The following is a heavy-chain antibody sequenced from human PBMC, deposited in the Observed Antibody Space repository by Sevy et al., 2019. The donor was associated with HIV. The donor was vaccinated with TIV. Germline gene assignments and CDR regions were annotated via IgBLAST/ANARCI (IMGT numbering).Heavy chain of an antibody. J-gene: IGHJ5*02. D-gene: IGHD2-15*01. CDR1: GGSISSSSYY. V-gene: IGHV4-39*01. Sequence: SETLSLTCTVSGGSISSSSYYWGWIRQPPGKGLEWIGSIYYSGSTYYNPSLKSRVTISVDTSKNQFSLKLSSVTAADTAVYYCARLDVVETPYWFDPSGQGTLVTVSS. CDR2: IYYSGST. CDR3: ARLDVVETPYWFDP.